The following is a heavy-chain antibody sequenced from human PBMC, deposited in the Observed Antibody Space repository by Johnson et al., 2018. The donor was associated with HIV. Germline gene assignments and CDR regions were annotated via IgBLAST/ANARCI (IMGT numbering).Heavy chain of an antibody. CDR3: AKDRAAAGSLGVFDF. CDR2: IAADGSND. Sequence: QVQLVESGGGLVQPGGSLRLSCAASGFIFSSYGMHWVRQAPGKGLEWVAVIAADGSNDFYADSVKGRFTISRDNSKNTLYLQMNTLRVEDTAVYYCAKDRAAAGSLGVFDFWGQGTMVTVSS. V-gene: IGHV3-30*18. D-gene: IGHD6-13*01. J-gene: IGHJ3*01. CDR1: GFIFSSYG.